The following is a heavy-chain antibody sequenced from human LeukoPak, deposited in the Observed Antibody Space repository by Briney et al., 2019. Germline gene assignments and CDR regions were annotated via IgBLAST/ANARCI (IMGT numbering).Heavy chain of an antibody. Sequence: SETLSLTCAVYGGSFSGYYWSWIRQPPGKGLEWIGEINHSGSTNYNPSLKSRVTISVDTSKNQFSLKLSSVTAADTAVYYCARGSSSWYQSYDYWGQGTLVTVSS. CDR3: ARGSSSWYQSYDY. J-gene: IGHJ4*02. V-gene: IGHV4-34*01. CDR1: GGSFSGYY. CDR2: INHSGST. D-gene: IGHD6-13*01.